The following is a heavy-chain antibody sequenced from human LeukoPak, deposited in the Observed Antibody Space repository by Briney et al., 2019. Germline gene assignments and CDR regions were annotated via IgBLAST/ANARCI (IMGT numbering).Heavy chain of an antibody. CDR1: GGSISSSSYY. CDR2: IYYSGST. J-gene: IGHJ3*02. V-gene: IGHV4-39*01. CDR3: ARGEISAAGTLQTNFDI. Sequence: PSETLSLTCTVSGGSISSSSYYWGWIRQPPGKGLEWIGSIYYSGSTYYNPSLKSRVTISVDTSKNQFSLKLSSVTAADTAVYYCARGEISAAGTLQTNFDIWGQGTMVTVSS. D-gene: IGHD6-13*01.